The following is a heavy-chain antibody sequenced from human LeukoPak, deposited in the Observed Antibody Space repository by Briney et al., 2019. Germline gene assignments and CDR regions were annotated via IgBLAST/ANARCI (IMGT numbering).Heavy chain of an antibody. J-gene: IGHJ4*02. CDR3: AREGDSGWFFDY. D-gene: IGHD6-19*01. Sequence: TGGSLRLSCAASGFTFSSYGMNWVRQAPGKGLEWVSVIYSGGSTYYADSVKGRFTISRDNSKNTLYLQMNSLRAEDTAVYYCAREGDSGWFFDYWGQGTLVTVSS. CDR2: IYSGGST. V-gene: IGHV3-66*01. CDR1: GFTFSSYG.